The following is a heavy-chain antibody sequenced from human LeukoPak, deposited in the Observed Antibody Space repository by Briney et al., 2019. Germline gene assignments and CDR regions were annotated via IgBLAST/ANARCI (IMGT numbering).Heavy chain of an antibody. J-gene: IGHJ4*02. CDR2: ISYDGSNK. CDR3: ARGGVYSSGSYYLYYFDY. Sequence: GGSLRLSCVASGFTFSSYAMHWVRQAPGKGVEWVALISYDGSNKYYADSVKGRFTISRDNSKNTLYLQMNSLRAEDTAVYYCARGGVYSSGSYYLYYFDYWGQGTLVTVSS. CDR1: GFTFSSYA. D-gene: IGHD6-19*01. V-gene: IGHV3-30-3*01.